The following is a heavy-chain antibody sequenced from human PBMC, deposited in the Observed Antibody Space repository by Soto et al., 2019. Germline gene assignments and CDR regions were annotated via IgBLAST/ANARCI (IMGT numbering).Heavy chain of an antibody. CDR1: GFTFSSYV. V-gene: IGHV3-23*01. CDR2: ISAGGSST. Sequence: GGSLRLSCAASGFTFSSYVMSWVRQAPGKGLEWVSTISAGGSSTYYADSVKGRFTISRDNSKNTLYLQMNSLRPEDTAVYYCAKEGALGLYYFDSGGQGTLVTVSS. CDR3: AKEGALGLYYFDS. J-gene: IGHJ4*02. D-gene: IGHD3-10*01.